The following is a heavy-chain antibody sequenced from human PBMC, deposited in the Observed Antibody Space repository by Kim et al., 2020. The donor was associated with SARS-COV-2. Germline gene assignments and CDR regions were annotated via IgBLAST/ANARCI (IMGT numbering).Heavy chain of an antibody. CDR1: GFTFGDYA. Sequence: GGSLRLSCTASGFTFGDYAMSWFRQAPGQGLEWVGFIRSKAYGGTTEYAASVKGRFTITRDDSKSIAYLQMNSLKTEDTAVYYCTRVLGGGFFDYWGQGTLVTVSS. CDR2: IRSKAYGGTT. D-gene: IGHD3-16*01. CDR3: TRVLGGGFFDY. V-gene: IGHV3-49*03. J-gene: IGHJ4*02.